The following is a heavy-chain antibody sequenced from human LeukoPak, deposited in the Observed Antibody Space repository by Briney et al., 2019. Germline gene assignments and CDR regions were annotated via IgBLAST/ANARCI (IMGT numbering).Heavy chain of an antibody. CDR2: IYPRDGST. CDR1: GYSFTSNY. Sequence: ASVKVSCKVSGYSFTSNYIHWVRQAPGQGLEWMGMIYPRDGSTSYAQRFQDRVTVTRDTSTSTVHMELSGLRSEDTAVYYCATSSRTYSSTDYWGQGTLVTVSS. CDR3: ATSSRTYSSTDY. D-gene: IGHD6-13*01. J-gene: IGHJ4*02. V-gene: IGHV1-46*01.